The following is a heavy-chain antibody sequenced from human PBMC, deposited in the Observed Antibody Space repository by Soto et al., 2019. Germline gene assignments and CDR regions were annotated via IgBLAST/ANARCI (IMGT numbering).Heavy chain of an antibody. J-gene: IGHJ4*02. CDR3: SRLYCSSISCYEAY. D-gene: IGHD2-2*01. V-gene: IGHV3-49*03. Sequence: GGSLRLSCTASGFPFVDYGMSWFRQAPRKGLEWVGFIRSKAFGGTTEYAASVKGRFTISRDDSKSIAYLQMNSLKTEDTAVYYCSRLYCSSISCYEAYWGQGTQVTVSS. CDR2: IRSKAFGGTT. CDR1: GFPFVDYG.